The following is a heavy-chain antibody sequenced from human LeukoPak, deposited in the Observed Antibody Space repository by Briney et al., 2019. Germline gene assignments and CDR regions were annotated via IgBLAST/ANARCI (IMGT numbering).Heavy chain of an antibody. CDR3: ARARGIAVAARRWFDP. CDR1: GYTFTSYY. D-gene: IGHD6-19*01. V-gene: IGHV1-46*03. Sequence: ASVKVSCKASGYTFTSYYMHWVRQAPGQGLEWMGIINPSGGSTSYAQKFQGRVTMTRDTSTSTVYMELSSLRSEDTAVYYCARARGIAVAARRWFDPWGQGTPVTVSS. CDR2: INPSGGST. J-gene: IGHJ5*02.